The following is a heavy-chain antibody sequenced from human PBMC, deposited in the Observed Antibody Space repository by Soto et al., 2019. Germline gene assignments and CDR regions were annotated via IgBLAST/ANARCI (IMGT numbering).Heavy chain of an antibody. V-gene: IGHV1-69*02. J-gene: IGHJ3*02. Sequence: SVKVSCKASGGTFSSYTISWVRQAPGQGLEWMGRIIPILGIANYAQKFQGRVTITADKSTSTAYMELSSLRPEDTAVYYCARGTTGTTVATGAFDIWGQGTMVTVSS. CDR1: GGTFSSYT. CDR2: IIPILGIA. D-gene: IGHD1-1*01. CDR3: ARGTTGTTVATGAFDI.